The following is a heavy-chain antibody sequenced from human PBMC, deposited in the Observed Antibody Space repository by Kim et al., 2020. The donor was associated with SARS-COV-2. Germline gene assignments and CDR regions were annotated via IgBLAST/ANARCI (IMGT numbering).Heavy chain of an antibody. CDR3: ARDRSSYFDY. D-gene: IGHD6-19*01. CDR2: ISSSSSYT. Sequence: GGSLRLSCAASGFIFSDDYMSWIRQAPGKGLEWVSYISSSSSYTKYADSVKGRFTISRDNAKNSLYLQMNSLRAEDTAVYYCARDRSSYFDYWGQGSLVTVSS. CDR1: GFIFSDDY. J-gene: IGHJ4*02. V-gene: IGHV3-11*06.